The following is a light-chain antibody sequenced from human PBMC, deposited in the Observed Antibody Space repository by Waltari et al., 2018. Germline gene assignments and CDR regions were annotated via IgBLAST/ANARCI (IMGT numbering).Light chain of an antibody. CDR1: SSDIGAYNF. Sequence: QSALTQPASVSGSPGQSITISCTGSSSDIGAYNFFSWYQHHPGKAPQLMIYDVGKRPSGVSNRFSGSKSGNTASLTIYGLQVEDEADYFCSSYTTTNIVVFGGGTELTVL. CDR2: DVG. V-gene: IGLV2-14*03. J-gene: IGLJ2*01. CDR3: SSYTTTNIVV.